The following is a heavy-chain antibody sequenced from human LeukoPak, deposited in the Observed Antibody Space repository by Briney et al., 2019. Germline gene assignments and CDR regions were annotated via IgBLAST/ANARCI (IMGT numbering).Heavy chain of an antibody. V-gene: IGHV4-30-4*08. D-gene: IGHD3-22*01. Sequence: KPSETLSLTCTVSGGSISSGDYYWSWLRQPPGQGLVWLGYIYDSGSTYYNTSLKSRVTISVDTSKNQFSLKLSSVTAADTAVYYCAREKRTGYYDSSGYPHGFDYWGQGTLVTVSS. CDR2: IYDSGST. CDR1: GGSISSGDYY. CDR3: AREKRTGYYDSSGYPHGFDY. J-gene: IGHJ4*02.